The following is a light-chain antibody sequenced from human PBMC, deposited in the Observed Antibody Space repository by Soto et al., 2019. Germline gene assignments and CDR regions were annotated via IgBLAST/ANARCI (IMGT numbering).Light chain of an antibody. Sequence: DIQMTQSPSTLSASVGDRVTITCRATHSISSWLAWYQQKPGKAPKLLIYDASSLESGVPSRFSGSGSGTEFTLTISSLQPDDFATYYCRHYNSYSEAFGQGTKVDI. V-gene: IGKV1-5*01. CDR1: HSISSW. CDR2: DAS. J-gene: IGKJ1*01. CDR3: RHYNSYSEA.